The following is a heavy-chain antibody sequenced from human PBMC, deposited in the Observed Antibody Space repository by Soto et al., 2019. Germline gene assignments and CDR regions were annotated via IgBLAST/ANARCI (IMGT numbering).Heavy chain of an antibody. Sequence: QVQLVQSGAEVKKPGSSVKVSCKASGGTFSSYTISWVRQAPGQGLEWMGRIIPILGIANYAQKFQGRVTITAEKSTSPGYIGLSRLGSEDTAVYYCARDCRWGSRYRPKWFGPRGQGTLVTVSS. D-gene: IGHD3-16*01. CDR3: ARDCRWGSRYRPKWFGP. CDR2: IIPILGIA. CDR1: GGTFSSYT. J-gene: IGHJ5*02. V-gene: IGHV1-69*08.